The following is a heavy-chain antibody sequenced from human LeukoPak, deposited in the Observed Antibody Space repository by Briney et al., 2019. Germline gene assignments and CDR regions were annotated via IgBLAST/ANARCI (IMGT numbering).Heavy chain of an antibody. V-gene: IGHV3-74*01. CDR1: GFTFSNYL. D-gene: IGHD1-20*01. CDR2: IKSDGITI. CDR3: LRDLNWSLDQ. J-gene: IGHJ4*02. Sequence: PGESLRLSCAASGFTFSNYLMHWVRQAPGKGLVWVSSIKSDGITITYADSVKGRFTISRDNAKNTLYLQMNRLRAEDTAVYYCLRDLNWSLDQWGEGTLVTVSS.